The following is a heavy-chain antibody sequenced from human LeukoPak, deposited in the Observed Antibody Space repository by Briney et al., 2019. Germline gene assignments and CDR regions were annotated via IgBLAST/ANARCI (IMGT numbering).Heavy chain of an antibody. V-gene: IGHV4-59*12. CDR2: IYYSGST. CDR1: GGSISSYY. J-gene: IGHJ4*02. CDR3: ARYGNYGDYGY. D-gene: IGHD4-17*01. Sequence: PSETLSLTCTVSGGSISSYYWSWIRQPPGKGLEWIGYIYYSGSTNYNPSLKSRVTISVDTSKNQFSLKLSSVTAADTAVYYCARYGNYGDYGYWGQGTLVTVSS.